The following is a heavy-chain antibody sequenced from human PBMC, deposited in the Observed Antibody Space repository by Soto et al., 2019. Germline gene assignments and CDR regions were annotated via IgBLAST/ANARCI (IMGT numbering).Heavy chain of an antibody. D-gene: IGHD4-4*01. J-gene: IGHJ6*02. Sequence: GASVKVSCKASGYTFTSYAMHWVRQPPGQRLEWMGWINAGNGNTKYSQKFQGRVTITRDTSASTAYMELSSLRSEDTAVYYCASSYSNYALIDYYYYGMDVWGQGTTVTVSS. CDR1: GYTFTSYA. V-gene: IGHV1-3*01. CDR3: ASSYSNYALIDYYYYGMDV. CDR2: INAGNGNT.